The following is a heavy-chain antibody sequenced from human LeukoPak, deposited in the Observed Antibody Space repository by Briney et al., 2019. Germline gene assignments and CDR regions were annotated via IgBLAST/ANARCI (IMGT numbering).Heavy chain of an antibody. V-gene: IGHV3-30*18. J-gene: IGHJ2*01. D-gene: IGHD3-10*01. Sequence: PGRSLRLSCAASGFTSSSYGMHWVRQAPGKGLEWVAVISYDGSNKYYADSVRGRFTISRDNSKNTLYLQMNSLRAEDTAIYYYAKGRLGESGRYFDLWGRGTLVTVSS. CDR3: AKGRLGESGRYFDL. CDR2: ISYDGSNK. CDR1: GFTSSSYG.